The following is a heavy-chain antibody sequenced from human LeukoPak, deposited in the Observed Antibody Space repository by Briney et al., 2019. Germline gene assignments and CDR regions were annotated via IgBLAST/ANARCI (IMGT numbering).Heavy chain of an antibody. J-gene: IGHJ4*02. CDR3: ARGMEFGVTSGFDS. V-gene: IGHV3-21*01. CDR2: VSSSSSFI. D-gene: IGHD3-16*01. Sequence: GGSLRLSCAASGFTFSNYCMNLVRQAPGKGLEWVSSVSSSSSFIYYADSVKGRFTISRDNAKNSLYMQMNSLRAEDTAVYYCARGMEFGVTSGFDSWGQGTLLTVSS. CDR1: GFTFSNYC.